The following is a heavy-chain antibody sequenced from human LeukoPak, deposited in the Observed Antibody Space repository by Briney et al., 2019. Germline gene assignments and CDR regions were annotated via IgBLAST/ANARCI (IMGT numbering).Heavy chain of an antibody. J-gene: IGHJ6*02. CDR1: GFTFSSYD. D-gene: IGHD5-24*01. Sequence: GGPLRLSCAASGFTFSSYDMHWVRQATGKGLEWVSAIGTAGDTYYPGSVKGRFTISRENAKNSLYLQMNSLRAGDTAVYYCAREKAYRDGYNLYYYYGMDVWGQGTTVTVSS. CDR2: IGTAGDT. V-gene: IGHV3-13*01. CDR3: AREKAYRDGYNLYYYYGMDV.